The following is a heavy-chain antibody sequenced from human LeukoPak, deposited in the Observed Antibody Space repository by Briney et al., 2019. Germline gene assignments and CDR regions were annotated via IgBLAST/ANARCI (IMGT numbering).Heavy chain of an antibody. V-gene: IGHV3-30*04. CDR2: ISYVESNK. D-gene: IGHD5-24*01. J-gene: IGHJ4*02. Sequence: GGSLRLSCAASGFTFSTYAMHWVRQAPGKGLEWVAVISYVESNKYYADSVKGRFTISRDNSKNTLYLQMNSLRADDTAVYYCAKSGYNRFDYWGQGTLVTVSS. CDR1: GFTFSTYA. CDR3: AKSGYNRFDY.